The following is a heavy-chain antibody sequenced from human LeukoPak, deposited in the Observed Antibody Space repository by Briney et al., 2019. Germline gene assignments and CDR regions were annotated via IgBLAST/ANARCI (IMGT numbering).Heavy chain of an antibody. CDR3: ARGRSSSWSCYYYMDV. CDR1: GGSISSYY. D-gene: IGHD6-13*01. J-gene: IGHJ6*03. Sequence: PSETLSLTCTVSGGSISSYYWSWIRQPPGKGLEWIGYIYYSGSTNYNPSLKSLVTISVDTSKNQFSLKLSSVTAADTAVYYCARGRSSSWSCYYYMDVWGKGTTVTVSS. CDR2: IYYSGST. V-gene: IGHV4-59*12.